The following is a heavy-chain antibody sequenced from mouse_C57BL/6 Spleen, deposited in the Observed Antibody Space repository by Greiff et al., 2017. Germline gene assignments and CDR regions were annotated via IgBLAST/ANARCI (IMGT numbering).Heavy chain of an antibody. CDR2: IWSGGST. V-gene: IGHV2-2*01. CDR1: GFSLTSYG. D-gene: IGHD3-2*02. Sequence: VKLMESGPGLVQPSQSLSITCTVSGFSLTSYGVHWVRQSPGKGLEWLGVIWSGGSTDYNAAFISRLSISKDNSKSQVFFKMNSLQADDTAIYYCARNSSSGYDYAMDYWGQGTSVTVSS. J-gene: IGHJ4*01. CDR3: ARNSSSGYDYAMDY.